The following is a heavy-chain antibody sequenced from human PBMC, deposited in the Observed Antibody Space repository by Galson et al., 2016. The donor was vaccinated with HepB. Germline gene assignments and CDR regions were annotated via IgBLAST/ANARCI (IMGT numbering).Heavy chain of an antibody. CDR1: GDSVYNNGAA. J-gene: IGHJ6*02. Sequence: CAISGDSVYNNGAAWVWIRQSPSRGLEWLGRTFYRSTWENHYAGSVKHRITISPDTSRNQFSLHLNSVTPEDTAVYYCARVVMLGRGMDVWGQGTTVTVSS. D-gene: IGHD3-10*01. V-gene: IGHV6-1*01. CDR3: ARVVMLGRGMDV. CDR2: TFYRSTWEN.